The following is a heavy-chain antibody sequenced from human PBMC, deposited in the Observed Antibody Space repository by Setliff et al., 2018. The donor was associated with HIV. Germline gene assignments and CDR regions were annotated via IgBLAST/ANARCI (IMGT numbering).Heavy chain of an antibody. CDR2: IYHSGST. D-gene: IGHD1-7*01. CDR3: ARGHTWNYYGGDYSDY. Sequence: SETLSLTCTVSGYSISSGYYWGWIRQPPGKGLEWIANIYHSGSTYYNPSLESRVSISIDTSKNQFSLRLSSVTAADTAVYYCARGHTWNYYGGDYSDYWGQGSLVTVSS. J-gene: IGHJ4*02. V-gene: IGHV4-38-2*02. CDR1: GYSISSGYY.